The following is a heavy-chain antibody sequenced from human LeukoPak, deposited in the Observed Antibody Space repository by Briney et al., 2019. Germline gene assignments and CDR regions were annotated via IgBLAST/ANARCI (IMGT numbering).Heavy chain of an antibody. CDR2: ISAYNGDT. CDR3: ARDPSNSSGFHPHSDY. Sequence: GASVKVSCKASGYTFTSYGISWVRRAPGQGLEWMGWISAYNGDTKYAQKLQGRVTMTTDTSTNTAYMELRSLRSDDTAVYYCARDPSNSSGFHPHSDYWGQGTLVTVSS. D-gene: IGHD3-22*01. CDR1: GYTFTSYG. V-gene: IGHV1-18*01. J-gene: IGHJ4*02.